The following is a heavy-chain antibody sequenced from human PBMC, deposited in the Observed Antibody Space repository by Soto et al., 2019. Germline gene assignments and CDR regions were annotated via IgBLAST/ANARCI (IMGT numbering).Heavy chain of an antibody. J-gene: IGHJ5*02. Sequence: ASVKVSCTASVYTFTIYGISWARQAPGQGLEWMGWISAYNGNTNYAQKLQGRVTMTTDTSTSTAYMELRSLRSDDTAVYYCARDRRSGWYWFDPWGQGTLVTVSS. CDR1: VYTFTIYG. CDR3: ARDRRSGWYWFDP. CDR2: ISAYNGNT. V-gene: IGHV1-18*01. D-gene: IGHD6-19*01.